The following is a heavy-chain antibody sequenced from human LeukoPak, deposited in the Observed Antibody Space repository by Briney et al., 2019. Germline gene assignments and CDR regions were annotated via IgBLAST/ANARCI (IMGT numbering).Heavy chain of an antibody. J-gene: IGHJ4*02. CDR3: ARDPGQWELPIDY. D-gene: IGHD1-26*01. Sequence: PGGSLRLSCAASGLTFSSYWMHWVRQAPGKGLVWVSRINSDGSDTSYADSVKGRVTISRDNAKNTLYLQMNSLRAEDTGVYYCARDPGQWELPIDYWGQGTLVTVSS. V-gene: IGHV3-74*01. CDR1: GLTFSSYW. CDR2: INSDGSDT.